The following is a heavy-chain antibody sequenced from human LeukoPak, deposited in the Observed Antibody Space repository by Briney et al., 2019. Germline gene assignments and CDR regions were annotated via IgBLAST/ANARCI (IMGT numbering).Heavy chain of an antibody. V-gene: IGHV3-23*01. Sequence: GGSLRLSCAASGFTFSSYAMSWVRQAPGKGLEWVSAISGSGGSTYYADSVKGRFTISRDNSKNTLYLQMNSLRVEDTAVYYCARDEPTVTTGPPVGSWGQGTLVTVSS. CDR2: ISGSGGST. D-gene: IGHD4-17*01. CDR3: ARDEPTVTTGPPVGS. J-gene: IGHJ4*02. CDR1: GFTFSSYA.